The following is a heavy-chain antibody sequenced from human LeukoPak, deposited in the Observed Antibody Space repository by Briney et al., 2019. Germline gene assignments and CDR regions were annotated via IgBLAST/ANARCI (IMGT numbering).Heavy chain of an antibody. D-gene: IGHD6-13*01. CDR2: INHSGST. Sequence: SETLSLTCAVYGGSFSGHYWSWIRQPPGKGLEWIGEINHSGSTNYNPSLKSRVTISVDTSKNQFSLKLSSVTAADTAVYYCARGASNSSSWYRRNWFDPWGQGTLVTVSS. CDR3: ARGASNSSSWYRRNWFDP. CDR1: GGSFSGHY. J-gene: IGHJ5*02. V-gene: IGHV4-34*01.